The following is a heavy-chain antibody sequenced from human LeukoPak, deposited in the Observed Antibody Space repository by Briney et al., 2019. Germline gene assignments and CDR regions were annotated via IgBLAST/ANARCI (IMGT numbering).Heavy chain of an antibody. D-gene: IGHD7-27*01. Sequence: GGSLRLSCAASGFAFSSNWMHWVRHTPGKGLVWVSRINSGGSGTSYAASVEGRFTISRDNVKNTLYLQMDSLRAEDTAVYYCATSLGPLTEYWGQGILVTVSS. CDR1: GFAFSSNW. CDR2: INSGGSGT. J-gene: IGHJ4*02. CDR3: ATSLGPLTEY. V-gene: IGHV3-74*01.